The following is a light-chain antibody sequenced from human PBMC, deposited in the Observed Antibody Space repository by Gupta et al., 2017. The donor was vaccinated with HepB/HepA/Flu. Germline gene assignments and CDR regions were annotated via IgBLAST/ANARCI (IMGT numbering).Light chain of an antibody. Sequence: DVVMTQSPLSLPVTLGQPASISCRSSQSLLHSDGNTYLNWFQQRPGQCPRRLIYKVYDRDSGVPDRFSGSGSGTDFTLKISRVEVEDVGVYYCLQSIHGPWTFGHGTKVEI. CDR2: KVY. J-gene: IGKJ1*01. CDR3: LQSIHGPWT. V-gene: IGKV2-30*02. CDR1: QSLLHSDGNTY.